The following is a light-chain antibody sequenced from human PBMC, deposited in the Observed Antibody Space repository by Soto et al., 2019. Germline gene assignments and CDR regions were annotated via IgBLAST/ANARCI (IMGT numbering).Light chain of an antibody. V-gene: IGKV3D-15*02. CDR2: GAS. CDR1: QNVGTT. Sequence: EIVMTQSPATLSVSPGESATLSCRASQNVGTTVGWYQQKPGQVPRLLIYGASTRATGIPDRFSGTGSETDFTLTISRLEPEDFAVYYCQQYDNSPITFGQGTRLEIK. CDR3: QQYDNSPIT. J-gene: IGKJ5*01.